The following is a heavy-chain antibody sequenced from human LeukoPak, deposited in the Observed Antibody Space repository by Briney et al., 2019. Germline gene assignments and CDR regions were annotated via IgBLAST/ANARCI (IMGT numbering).Heavy chain of an antibody. CDR2: IDWDDDK. CDR3: ARNRGYSGYGMDV. CDR1: GFSPSSSGMC. J-gene: IGHJ6*02. D-gene: IGHD5-12*01. V-gene: IGHV2-70*11. Sequence: SGPTLVNPTQTLTLTCTFSGFSPSSSGMCVSWIRQPPGKALEWLARIDWDDDKHYTTSLKTRLTISKDTSKNQVVLTMTSMDPVDTATYYCARNRGYSGYGMDVWGQGTTVTVSS.